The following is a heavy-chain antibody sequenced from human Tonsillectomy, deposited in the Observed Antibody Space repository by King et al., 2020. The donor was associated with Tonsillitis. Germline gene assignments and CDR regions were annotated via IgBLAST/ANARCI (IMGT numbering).Heavy chain of an antibody. CDR3: AKASFLRFLTPLDY. V-gene: IGHV3-30*18. CDR2: ISYDGSNK. CDR1: GFTFSSYG. Sequence: QLVQSGGGVVQPGRSLRLSCAASGFTFSSYGMHWVRQAPGKGLEWVAVISYDGSNKYYADSVKGRFTISRDNSKNTLYLQMNSLRAEDTAVYYCAKASFLRFLTPLDYWGQGTLVTVSS. J-gene: IGHJ4*02. D-gene: IGHD3-3*01.